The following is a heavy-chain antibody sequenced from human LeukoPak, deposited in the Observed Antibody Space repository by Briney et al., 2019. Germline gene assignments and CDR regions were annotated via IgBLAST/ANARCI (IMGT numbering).Heavy chain of an antibody. CDR3: ARDPVTEEAPNLFDS. J-gene: IGHJ5*01. D-gene: IGHD2-21*02. CDR1: GFIFSDYY. CDR2: ISSSGSTV. Sequence: PGGSLRLSCEASGFIFSDYYLSWIRQAPGKGLEWVAYISSSGSTVSLSDSVKGRFTISRDNAKNSMFLQMKSLRAEDTAVYFCARDPVTEEAPNLFDSWGQGTPVTV. V-gene: IGHV3-11*04.